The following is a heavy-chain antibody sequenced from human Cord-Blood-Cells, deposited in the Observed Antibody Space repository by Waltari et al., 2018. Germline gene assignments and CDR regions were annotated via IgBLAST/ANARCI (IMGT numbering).Heavy chain of an antibody. V-gene: IGHV3-30-3*01. D-gene: IGHD3-16*01. CDR1: GFTFSSYA. Sequence: QVQLVESGGGVVKPGRSLRLSCAASGFTFSSYAMHWVGQAPGKGLEWVAVISYDGSNKYYADSVKGRFTISRDNSKNTLYLQMNSLRAEDTAVYYCAREGLGEDWYFDLWGRGTLVTVSS. J-gene: IGHJ2*01. CDR3: AREGLGEDWYFDL. CDR2: ISYDGSNK.